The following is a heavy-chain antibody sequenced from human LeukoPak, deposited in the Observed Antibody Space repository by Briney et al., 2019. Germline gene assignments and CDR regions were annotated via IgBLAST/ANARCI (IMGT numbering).Heavy chain of an antibody. CDR2: IYYSGST. V-gene: IGHV4-31*11. CDR3: ARRFYYDSTENWFDP. D-gene: IGHD3-22*01. J-gene: IGHJ5*02. Sequence: KPSETLSLTCAVYGGSFSGYYWSWIRQHPGKGLEWIGYIYYSGSTYYNPSLKSRVTISVDTSKNQFSLRLSSVTAADTAVYYCARRFYYDSTENWFDPWGQGTLVTVSS. CDR1: GGSFSGYY.